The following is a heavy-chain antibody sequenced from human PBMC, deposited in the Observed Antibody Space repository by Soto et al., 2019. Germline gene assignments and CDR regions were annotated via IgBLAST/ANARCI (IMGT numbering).Heavy chain of an antibody. CDR2: INPNSGGT. V-gene: IGHV1-2*04. J-gene: IGHJ6*02. CDR3: ARGTTGTTSFYYYYYGMDV. D-gene: IGHD1-1*01. CDR1: GYTFTGYY. Sequence: ASVKVSCKASGYTFTGYYMHWVRQAPGQGLEWMGWINPNSGGTNYAQKFQGWVTMTRDTSISTAYMELSRLRSDDTAVYYCARGTTGTTSFYYYYYGMDVWGQGTTVTVSS.